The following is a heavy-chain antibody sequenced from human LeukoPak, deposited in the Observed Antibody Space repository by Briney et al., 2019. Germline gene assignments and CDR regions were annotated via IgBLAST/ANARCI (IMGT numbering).Heavy chain of an antibody. CDR2: INPHSGGT. Sequence: VASVKASCKASGYTFTGYYIHWVRQAPGQGLEWMGWINPHSGGTNYAQKFQGGVTMTRDTSITTAYMELSSLRSDDTAVYYCPRDVGEYCSSTNCYASHYWGQGALVTVSS. J-gene: IGHJ4*02. V-gene: IGHV1-2*02. CDR3: PRDVGEYCSSTNCYASHY. D-gene: IGHD2-2*01. CDR1: GYTFTGYY.